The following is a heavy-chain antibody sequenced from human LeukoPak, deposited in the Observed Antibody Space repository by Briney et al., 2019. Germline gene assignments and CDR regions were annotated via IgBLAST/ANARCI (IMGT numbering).Heavy chain of an antibody. V-gene: IGHV1-69*04. CDR2: IIPILGIA. Sequence: GASVKVSCKASGGTFSSYAISWVRQAPGQGLEWMGRIIPILGIANYAQKFQGRVTITADKSTSTAYMELRSLRSDDTAVYYCARVTYYYDSSGYPRRTGDAFDIWGQGTMVTVSS. J-gene: IGHJ3*02. CDR1: GGTFSSYA. CDR3: ARVTYYYDSSGYPRRTGDAFDI. D-gene: IGHD3-22*01.